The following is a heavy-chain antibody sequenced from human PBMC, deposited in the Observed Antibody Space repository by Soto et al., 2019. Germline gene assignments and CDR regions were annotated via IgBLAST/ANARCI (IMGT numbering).Heavy chain of an antibody. J-gene: IGHJ4*02. Sequence: GGSLRLSCAASGFTFSSYAMHWVRQAPGKGLEWVAVISYDGSNKYYADSVKGRFTISRDNSKNTLYLQMNSLRAEDTAVYYCARAANSGSYYIWLRNFFLTDYWGQGTLVTVSS. CDR1: GFTFSSYA. D-gene: IGHD1-26*01. CDR2: ISYDGSNK. CDR3: ARAANSGSYYIWLRNFFLTDY. V-gene: IGHV3-30-3*01.